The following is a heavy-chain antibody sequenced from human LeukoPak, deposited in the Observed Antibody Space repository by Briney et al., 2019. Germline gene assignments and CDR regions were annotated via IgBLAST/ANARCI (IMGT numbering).Heavy chain of an antibody. V-gene: IGHV4-39*07. CDR3: ARGSTGDLFDY. Sequence: SETLSLTCTVSGGSISSSSHYWGWIRQPPGKGLEWIGDIHYSGTTYYNPSLKSRVTISVDTSKNQFSLKLSSVTAADTAVYYCARGSTGDLFDYWGQGTLVTVSS. D-gene: IGHD7-27*01. CDR2: IHYSGTT. J-gene: IGHJ4*02. CDR1: GGSISSSSHY.